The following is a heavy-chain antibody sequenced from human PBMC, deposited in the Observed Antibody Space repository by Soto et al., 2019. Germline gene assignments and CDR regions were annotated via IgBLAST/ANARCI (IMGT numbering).Heavy chain of an antibody. Sequence: EAQMVESGGGLVQPGGSLRLSCAVSGFTFSSSWMSWVRQASGQGLEWVATIKQDESEKYYLDSVKGRFTVSRDNAKNSLYLQMKSLRAEDTAVYYCARGDYFDRRFDYWGQRTLVTVSS. D-gene: IGHD3-22*01. CDR3: ARGDYFDRRFDY. V-gene: IGHV3-7*03. CDR2: IKQDESEK. J-gene: IGHJ4*02. CDR1: GFTFSSSW.